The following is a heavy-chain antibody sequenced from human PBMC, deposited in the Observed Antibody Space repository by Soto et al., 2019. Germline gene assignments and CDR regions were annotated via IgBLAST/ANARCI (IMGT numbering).Heavy chain of an antibody. J-gene: IGHJ4*02. D-gene: IGHD4-17*01. CDR2: ISGSGGST. CDR3: ARDFSPTMGYGDYYFDY. Sequence: PGGSLRLSCAASGFTFSSYAMSWVRQAPGKGLEWVSAISGSGGSTYYADSVKGRFTISRDNSKNQFSLKLSSVTAADTAVYYCARDFSPTMGYGDYYFDYWGQGTLVTVSS. CDR1: GFTFSSYA. V-gene: IGHV3-23*01.